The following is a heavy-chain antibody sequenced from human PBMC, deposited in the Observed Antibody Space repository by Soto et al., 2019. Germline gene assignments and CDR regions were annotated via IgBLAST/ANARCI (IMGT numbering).Heavy chain of an antibody. CDR3: AKDATGDYDFWSGYHPYFDY. J-gene: IGHJ4*02. V-gene: IGHV3-23*01. Sequence: PGGSLRLSCAASGFTFSIYAMSWVRQAPGKGLEWVSAISGSGGSTYYADSVKGRFTISRDNSKNTLYLQMNSLRAEDTAVYYCAKDATGDYDFWSGYHPYFDYWGQGTLVTVSS. D-gene: IGHD3-3*01. CDR1: GFTFSIYA. CDR2: ISGSGGST.